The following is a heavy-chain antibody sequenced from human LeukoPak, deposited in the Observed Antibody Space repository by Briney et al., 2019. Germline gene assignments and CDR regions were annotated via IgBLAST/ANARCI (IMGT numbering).Heavy chain of an antibody. J-gene: IGHJ4*02. V-gene: IGHV4-59*01. Sequence: SETLSLTCTVSGGSISSYYWSWIRQPPGKGLEWIGYIYYSGSTNYNPSLKSRVTISVDTSKNQFSLKLSSVTAADTAVYYCARLKLDHSSGWFPFFDYWGQGTLVTVSS. CDR2: IYYSGST. CDR1: GGSISSYY. CDR3: ARLKLDHSSGWFPFFDY. D-gene: IGHD6-19*01.